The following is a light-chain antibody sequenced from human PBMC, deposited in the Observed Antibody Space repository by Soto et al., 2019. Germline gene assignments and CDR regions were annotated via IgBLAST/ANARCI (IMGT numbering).Light chain of an antibody. CDR2: DVS. CDR1: SSDVGGYNY. J-gene: IGLJ1*01. CDR3: SSNTSSGSYV. Sequence: QSALTQPASVSGSPGQSITISCTGTSSDVGGYNYVSWYQQHPGKAPKLMIYDVSNRPSGVSNRFSGSKSGNTASLTISGLQAEDEADYYCSSNTSSGSYVFGTGTKVTVL. V-gene: IGLV2-14*03.